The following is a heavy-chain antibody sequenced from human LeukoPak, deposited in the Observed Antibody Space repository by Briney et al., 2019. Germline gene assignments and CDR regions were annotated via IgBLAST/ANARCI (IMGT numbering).Heavy chain of an antibody. Sequence: GASVKVSCKASGYTFTSYYMHWVRQAPGQGLEWMGIINPSGGSTSYAQKFQGRVTMTRDTSTSTVYMELSSLRSEDTAVYYCASASRITMLRGANDYWGQGTLVTASS. CDR2: INPSGGST. V-gene: IGHV1-46*01. CDR1: GYTFTSYY. D-gene: IGHD3-10*01. J-gene: IGHJ4*02. CDR3: ASASRITMLRGANDY.